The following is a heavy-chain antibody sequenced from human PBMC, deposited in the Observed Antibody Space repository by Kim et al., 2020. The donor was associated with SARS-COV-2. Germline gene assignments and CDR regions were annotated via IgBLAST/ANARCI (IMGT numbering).Heavy chain of an antibody. V-gene: IGHV1-69*04. CDR1: GGTFSSYA. D-gene: IGHD6-13*01. CDR2: IIPILGIA. J-gene: IGHJ5*02. Sequence: SVKVSCKASGGTFSSYAISWVRQAPGQGLEWMGRIIPILGIANYAQKFQGRVTITADKSTSTAYMELSSLRSEDTAVYYCAIEWGSSWSTGWFDPWGQGTLVTVSS. CDR3: AIEWGSSWSTGWFDP.